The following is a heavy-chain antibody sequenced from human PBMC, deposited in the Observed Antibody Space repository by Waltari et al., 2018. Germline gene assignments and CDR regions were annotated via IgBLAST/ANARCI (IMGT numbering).Heavy chain of an antibody. CDR2: IYGVVST. V-gene: IGHV3-53*01. J-gene: IGHJ3*02. CDR1: GFSVSNSY. CDR3: ATFSNWVHDTFDI. Sequence: EVQLVESGGGLIQPGGSLRLSCADSGFSVSNSYVSWVRQAPGKGLEWISLIYGVVSTLYVDSVKGRFTVSRDNSKNTVHLQMNSVRVDDTAVYYCATFSNWVHDTFDIWGQGTLVSVSS. D-gene: IGHD3-16*01.